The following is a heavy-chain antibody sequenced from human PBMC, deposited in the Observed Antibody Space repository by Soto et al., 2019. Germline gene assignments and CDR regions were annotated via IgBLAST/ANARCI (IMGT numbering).Heavy chain of an antibody. D-gene: IGHD6-13*01. CDR2: IYYSGST. CDR1: GGSISSGGYY. V-gene: IGHV4-31*03. J-gene: IGHJ5*02. CDR3: AREVASAGQNPGDLVGFDL. Sequence: SETLSLSCTVSGGSISSGGYYWSWIRQHPGKGLEWIGYIYYSGSTYYNPSLKSRVTISVDTSKNQFSLKLSSVTAADTAVYYCAREVASAGQNPGDLVGFDLWAQGTLVTVSS.